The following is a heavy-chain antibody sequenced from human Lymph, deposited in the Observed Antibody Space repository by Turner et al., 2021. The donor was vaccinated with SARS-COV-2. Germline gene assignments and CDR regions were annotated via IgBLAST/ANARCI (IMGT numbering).Heavy chain of an antibody. CDR3: ARREWVGSLGHIDY. CDR2: IYPADSVT. V-gene: IGHV5-51*01. D-gene: IGHD3-3*01. CDR1: GYSFTSYW. Sequence: EVQLVQSGAEVKKPGESLKNSCKGSGYSFTSYWIGWVRQMPGKCLEWMGIIYPADSVTRYSPSFQGQFTISADKSISTAYLQWSSLKASDTAMYYCARREWVGSLGHIDYWGQGTLVTVSS. J-gene: IGHJ4*02.